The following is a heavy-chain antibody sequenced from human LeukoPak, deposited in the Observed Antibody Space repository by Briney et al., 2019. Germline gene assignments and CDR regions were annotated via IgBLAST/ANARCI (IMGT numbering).Heavy chain of an antibody. Sequence: PSETLSLTCTVSGGSISSYYWSRIRQPAGKGLEWIGRIYTSGSTNYNPSLKSRVTISVDKSKNQFPLKLSSVTAADTAVYYCARDGGTGDRPYWGQGTLVTVSS. D-gene: IGHD7-27*01. CDR2: IYTSGST. J-gene: IGHJ4*02. CDR3: ARDGGTGDRPY. CDR1: GGSISSYY. V-gene: IGHV4-4*07.